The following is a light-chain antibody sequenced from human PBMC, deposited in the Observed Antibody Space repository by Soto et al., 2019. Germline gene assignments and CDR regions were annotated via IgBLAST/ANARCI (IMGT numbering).Light chain of an antibody. CDR2: EVT. CDR1: RDDIGAYDY. J-gene: IGLJ2*01. V-gene: IGLV2-14*01. CDR3: NSYTNSSAVV. Sequence: QSVLTQPASVSGSPGQSITISCAGTRDDIGAYDYVSWYQQHPGNAPKLLVYEVTNRPSGLSDRLSGSTSGNTAPLTISALPAEAEADYYCNSYTNSSAVVFGGGTKVTVL.